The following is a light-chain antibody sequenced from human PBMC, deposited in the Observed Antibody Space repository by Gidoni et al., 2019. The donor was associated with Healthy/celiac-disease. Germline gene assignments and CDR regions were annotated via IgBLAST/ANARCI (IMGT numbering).Light chain of an antibody. V-gene: IGLV2-23*01. J-gene: IGLJ3*02. CDR3: SSYAGNSTWV. CDR2: EGS. Sequence: QSALTQPASVSGSPGLSISISCTGNSSDIGSYNLVSWYQQYPGKAPQLMIYEGSKRPSGVSHRFSGSKSGNTASLTVSGLQAEDEADYYCSSYAGNSTWVFGGGTKLTVL. CDR1: SSDIGSYNL.